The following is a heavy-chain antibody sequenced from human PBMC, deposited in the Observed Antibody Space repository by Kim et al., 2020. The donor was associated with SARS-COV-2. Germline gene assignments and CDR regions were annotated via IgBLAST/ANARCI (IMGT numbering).Heavy chain of an antibody. J-gene: IGHJ4*02. D-gene: IGHD2-15*01. CDR2: IIPVFGTA. V-gene: IGHV1-69*06. Sequence: SVKVSCKASGGTFSTYAISWVRQAPGQGLEWMGGIIPVFGTANYAQKFQGRVTITADKSTSTAYMELSSLRSEDTAVYYCARALRIGDPFDYWGQGTLVTVSS. CDR3: ARALRIGDPFDY. CDR1: GGTFSTYA.